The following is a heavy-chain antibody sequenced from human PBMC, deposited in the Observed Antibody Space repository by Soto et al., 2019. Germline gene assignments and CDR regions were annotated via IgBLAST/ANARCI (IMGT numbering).Heavy chain of an antibody. CDR2: IYWDDDK. CDR1: GFSLSSFGMG. CDR3: ARLTRGVYDLGLLWEKFDY. J-gene: IGHJ4*02. V-gene: IGHV2-5*02. Sequence: QITVKESGLTLVKPTETLTLTCTFSGFSLSSFGMGVGWIRQPPGKALEWLALIYWDDDKSYSPSLSSRLTITKDPTKNQVDLTMTNMDPLDTATYYCARLTRGVYDLGLLWEKFDYWGQGALVTVS. D-gene: IGHD5-12*01.